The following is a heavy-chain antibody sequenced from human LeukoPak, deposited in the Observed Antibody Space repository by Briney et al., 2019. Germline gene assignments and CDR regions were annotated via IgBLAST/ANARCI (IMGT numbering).Heavy chain of an antibody. D-gene: IGHD3-10*01. CDR3: ARAGGSYFGSGRMDV. J-gene: IGHJ6*02. V-gene: IGHV3-53*01. CDR2: LYSGGSA. Sequence: GSLRLSCAASGFSLTNYFMSWVRQAPGKGLEWVSVLYSGGSAYYADSVKGRFTISRDNSKNTLYLQMNSLSAEDTAVYHCARAGGSYFGSGRMDVWGQGITVTVSS. CDR1: GFSLTNYF.